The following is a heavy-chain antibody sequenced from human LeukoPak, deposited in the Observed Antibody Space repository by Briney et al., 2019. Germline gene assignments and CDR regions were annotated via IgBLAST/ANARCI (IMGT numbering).Heavy chain of an antibody. Sequence: ESGGSLRLSCAASGFTFSSYWMHWVRQAPGKGLVWVSRINSDGSSTSYADSVKGRFTISRDNAKNTLYLRMNSLRAEDTAVYYCARDPRRVDRFRFRDHYYYYGMDVWGQGTTVTVSS. CDR3: ARDPRRVDRFRFRDHYYYYGMDV. D-gene: IGHD3-10*01. CDR2: INSDGSST. CDR1: GFTFSSYW. V-gene: IGHV3-74*01. J-gene: IGHJ6*02.